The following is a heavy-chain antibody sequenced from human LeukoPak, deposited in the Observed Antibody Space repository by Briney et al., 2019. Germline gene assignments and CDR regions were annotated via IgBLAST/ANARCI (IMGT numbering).Heavy chain of an antibody. CDR1: GGSISSYY. CDR3: ARHPPAVDTPMVGVGSDY. Sequence: SETLSLTCTVSGGSISSYYWSWIRQPPGKGLEWIGYIYYSGSTNYNPSLKSRVTISVDTSKNQFSLKLSSVTAADTAVYYCARHPPAVDTPMVGVGSDYWGQGTLVTVSS. D-gene: IGHD5-18*01. CDR2: IYYSGST. V-gene: IGHV4-59*08. J-gene: IGHJ4*02.